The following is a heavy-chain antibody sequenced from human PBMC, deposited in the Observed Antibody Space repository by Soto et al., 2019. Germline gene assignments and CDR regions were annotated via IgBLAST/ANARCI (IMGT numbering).Heavy chain of an antibody. Sequence: PGGSLRLSCAASGFTFSSYGMHWVRQAPGKGLEWVAVIWYDGSNKYYADSVKGRFTISRDNSKNTLYLQMNSLSAEDTAVYYCARDGEYYDFLSGSHPQYYYYYMDVWGKGTTVTVSS. J-gene: IGHJ6*03. CDR1: GFTFSSYG. V-gene: IGHV3-33*01. D-gene: IGHD3-3*01. CDR3: ARDGEYYDFLSGSHPQYYYYYMDV. CDR2: IWYDGSNK.